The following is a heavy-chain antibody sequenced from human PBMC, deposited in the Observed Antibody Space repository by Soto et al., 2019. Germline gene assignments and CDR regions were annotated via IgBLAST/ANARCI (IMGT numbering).Heavy chain of an antibody. J-gene: IGHJ3*02. CDR2: IYPGDSDT. CDR1: GYSFITYW. Sequence: GESLKISCKGSGYSFITYWIGWVRQMPGKGLEWMGIIYPGDSDTRYSPSFQGQVTISDDNSITTAYLQWSSLKASDTALYYSARAANHVDRFPEAFDIWGQGTMVTV. CDR3: ARAANHVDRFPEAFDI. D-gene: IGHD2-21*01. V-gene: IGHV5-51*01.